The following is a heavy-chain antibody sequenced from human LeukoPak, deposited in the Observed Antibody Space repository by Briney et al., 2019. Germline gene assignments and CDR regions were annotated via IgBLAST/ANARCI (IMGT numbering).Heavy chain of an antibody. CDR3: AGAYDILTATIAY. D-gene: IGHD3-9*01. V-gene: IGHV1-8*01. CDR2: MNPNSGNT. J-gene: IGHJ4*02. Sequence: ASVKVSCKASGYTFTSYDINWVRQATGQGLEWMGWMNPNSGNTGYAQKFQGRVTMTRNTSISTAYMELSSLRSEDTAVYYCAGAYDILTATIAYWGQGTLVTVSS. CDR1: GYTFTSYD.